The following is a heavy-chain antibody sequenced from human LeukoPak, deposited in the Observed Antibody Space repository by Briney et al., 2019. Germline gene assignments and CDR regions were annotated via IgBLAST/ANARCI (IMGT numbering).Heavy chain of an antibody. CDR2: ISYDGSNK. Sequence: GGSLRLSCAASGFTFSSYGMHWVRQAPGKGLEWVAVISYDGSNKYYADSVKGRFTISRDNSKNTLYLQMNSLRAEDTAVYYCAKGGGYGGIPIDYWGQGTLVTVSS. CDR1: GFTFSSYG. CDR3: AKGGGYGGIPIDY. V-gene: IGHV3-30*18. J-gene: IGHJ4*02. D-gene: IGHD4-23*01.